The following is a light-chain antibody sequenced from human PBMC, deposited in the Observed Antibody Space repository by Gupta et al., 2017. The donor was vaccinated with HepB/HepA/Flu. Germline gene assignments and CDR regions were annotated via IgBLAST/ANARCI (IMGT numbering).Light chain of an antibody. Sequence: EVVLTQSPGTLSLSPGERATLSCRASQSITLNFLAWFQQKPGQAPRLLIYDTSNRATGIPDRFSGSGSGTDFTPTISRLQPEDFAVYYCHQYGSSPPTWTFGHGTKVEIK. V-gene: IGKV3-20*01. J-gene: IGKJ1*01. CDR2: DTS. CDR1: QSITLNF. CDR3: HQYGSSPPTWT.